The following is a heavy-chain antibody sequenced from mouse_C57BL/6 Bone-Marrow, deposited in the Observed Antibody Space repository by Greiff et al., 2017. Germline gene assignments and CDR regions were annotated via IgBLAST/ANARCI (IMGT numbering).Heavy chain of an antibody. CDR1: GYTFTSYW. Sequence: QVQLQQSGAELVRPGSSVRLSCKASGYTFTSYWMDWVKQTPGQGLEWIGNIYPSDSETPYNQKFKDKATLTVDKSSSTAYMQLSSLTSVDSAVYYCARRSSRDYWGQGTTLTVSS. V-gene: IGHV1-61*01. CDR2: IYPSDSET. J-gene: IGHJ2*01. CDR3: ARRSSRDY. D-gene: IGHD6-1*01.